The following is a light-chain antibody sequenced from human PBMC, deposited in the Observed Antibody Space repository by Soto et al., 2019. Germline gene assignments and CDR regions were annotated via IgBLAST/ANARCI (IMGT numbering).Light chain of an antibody. CDR3: QQYHMGPRT. CDR1: QSVSSD. Sequence: ETQMTQSPVTLSVSPGERVTLSCRATQSVSSDLAWYQKKPGQAPRLLIYGAATRATGIPARFSGSGSGTEFTLTISSLQSEDFALYYCQQYHMGPRTCGGGTKVEIK. V-gene: IGKV3-15*01. J-gene: IGKJ4*02. CDR2: GAA.